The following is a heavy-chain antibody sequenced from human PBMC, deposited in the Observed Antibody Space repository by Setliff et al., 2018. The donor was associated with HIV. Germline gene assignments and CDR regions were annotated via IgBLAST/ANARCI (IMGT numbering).Heavy chain of an antibody. Sequence: PETLSLTCTVSGGSISSNYWSWMRQPPGKGLEWIGHIYYSGSTNYNPSLKSRVTISVDTSRNQFSLNLSSVTAADTAVYYCARFPLLHKNAFDIWGQGTMVTVSS. J-gene: IGHJ3*02. CDR3: ARFPLLHKNAFDI. CDR2: IYYSGST. D-gene: IGHD2-15*01. V-gene: IGHV4-59*01. CDR1: GGSISSNY.